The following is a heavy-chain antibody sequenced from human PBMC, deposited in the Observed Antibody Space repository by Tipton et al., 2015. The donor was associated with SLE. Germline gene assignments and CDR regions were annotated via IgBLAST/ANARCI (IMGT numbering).Heavy chain of an antibody. CDR1: GLTFTGAW. V-gene: IGHV3-15*01. D-gene: IGHD7-27*01. J-gene: IGHJ4*02. CDR2: IKSKAYGETV. Sequence: SLRLSCVASGLTFTGAWMAWVRQAPGKGLEWIGRIKSKAYGETVDYAAPVKGRFIISRDDSKSTVYLQMDSLKSEDTGTYYCVRGDWGSEYWAQGTLVTVSS. CDR3: VRGDWGSEY.